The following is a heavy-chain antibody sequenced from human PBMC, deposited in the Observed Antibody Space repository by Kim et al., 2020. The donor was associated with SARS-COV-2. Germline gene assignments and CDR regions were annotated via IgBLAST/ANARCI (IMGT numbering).Heavy chain of an antibody. CDR1: GYTFTSYD. Sequence: ASVKVSCKASGYTFTSYDINWVRQATGQGLEWMGWMNPNSGNTGYAQKFQGRVTMTRNTSISTAYMELSSLRSEDTAVYYCARGPYYDILTGPTGLGWFDPWGQGTLITVSS. CDR2: MNPNSGNT. J-gene: IGHJ5*02. CDR3: ARGPYYDILTGPTGLGWFDP. D-gene: IGHD3-9*01. V-gene: IGHV1-8*01.